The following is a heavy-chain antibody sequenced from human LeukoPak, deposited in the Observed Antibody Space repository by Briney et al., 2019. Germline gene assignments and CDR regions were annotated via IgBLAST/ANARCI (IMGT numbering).Heavy chain of an antibody. V-gene: IGHV3-21*01. CDR1: GFTFSSYA. CDR3: ARLPGRSRVDP. D-gene: IGHD3-10*01. CDR2: ISSSSSYI. J-gene: IGHJ5*02. Sequence: GGSLRLSCAASGFTFSSYAMSWVRQAPGKGLEWVSSISSSSSYIYYGDSVKGRFTISRDNAKNSLYLQMHSLRAEDTALYYCARLPGRSRVDPWGQGTLVTVSS.